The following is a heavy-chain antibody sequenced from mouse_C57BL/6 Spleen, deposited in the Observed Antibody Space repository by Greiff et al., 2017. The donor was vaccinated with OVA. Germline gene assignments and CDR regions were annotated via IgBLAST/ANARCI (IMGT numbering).Heavy chain of an antibody. CDR3: ARVTTVVARGNWYFDV. D-gene: IGHD1-1*01. V-gene: IGHV1-64*01. CDR1: GYTFTSYW. J-gene: IGHJ1*03. Sequence: VQLQQPGAELVKPGASVKLSCKASGYTFTSYWMHWVKQRPGQGLEWIGMIHPNSGSTNYNEKFKSKATLTVDKSSSTAYMQLSSLTSEDSAVYYCARVTTVVARGNWYFDVWGTGTTVTVSS. CDR2: IHPNSGST.